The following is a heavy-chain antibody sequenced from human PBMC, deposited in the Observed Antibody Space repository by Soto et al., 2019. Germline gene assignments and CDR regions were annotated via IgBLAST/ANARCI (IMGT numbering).Heavy chain of an antibody. D-gene: IGHD5-12*01. J-gene: IGHJ4*02. CDR2: ISYDGSNK. CDR3: ARDSPAERWLQFAFDY. Sequence: QVQLVESGGGVVQPGRSLRLSCAASGFTFSSYAMYWVRQAPGKGLEWVAVISYDGSNKYYADSVKGRFTISRDNSKNTLYLQMNSLRAEDTAVYYCARDSPAERWLQFAFDYWGQGTLVTVSS. V-gene: IGHV3-30-3*01. CDR1: GFTFSSYA.